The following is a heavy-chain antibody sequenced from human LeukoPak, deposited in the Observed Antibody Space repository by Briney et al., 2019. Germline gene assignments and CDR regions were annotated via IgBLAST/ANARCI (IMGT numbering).Heavy chain of an antibody. J-gene: IGHJ4*02. Sequence: GASVKVSCKASGYTFTSYYMHWVRQAPGQGLEWMGIINPSGGSTSYAQKFQGRVTMTRDMSTTTVYMELSSLRAEDTAVYYCAKDGGYEDFDYWGQGTLVTVSS. CDR2: INPSGGST. D-gene: IGHD5-12*01. CDR1: GYTFTSYY. V-gene: IGHV1-46*01. CDR3: AKDGGYEDFDY.